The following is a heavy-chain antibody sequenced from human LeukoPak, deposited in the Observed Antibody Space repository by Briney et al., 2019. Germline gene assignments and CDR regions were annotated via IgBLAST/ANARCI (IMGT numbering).Heavy chain of an antibody. Sequence: GASVKVSCKASGGTFSSYTISWVRQAPGQGLEWMGRIIPIPGIANYAQKFQGRVTITADKSTSTAYMELSSLRSEDTAVYYCARGGYSGYGVFDYWGQGTLVTVSS. CDR2: IIPIPGIA. CDR3: ARGGYSGYGVFDY. CDR1: GGTFSSYT. J-gene: IGHJ4*02. D-gene: IGHD5-12*01. V-gene: IGHV1-69*02.